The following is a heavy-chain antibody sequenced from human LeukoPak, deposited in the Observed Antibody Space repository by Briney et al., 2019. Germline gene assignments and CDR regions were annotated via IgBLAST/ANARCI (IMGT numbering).Heavy chain of an antibody. CDR1: GFTFSSYA. J-gene: IGHJ4*02. CDR3: AKSYYDSSGYYYEGPPFDY. D-gene: IGHD3-22*01. Sequence: AGGSLRLSCAASGFTFSSYAMSWVRQAPGKGLEWVSAISGSGGSTYYADSVKGRFTISRDNSKNTLYLQMNSLRAEDTAVYYCAKSYYDSSGYYYEGPPFDYWGQGTLVTVSS. V-gene: IGHV3-23*01. CDR2: ISGSGGST.